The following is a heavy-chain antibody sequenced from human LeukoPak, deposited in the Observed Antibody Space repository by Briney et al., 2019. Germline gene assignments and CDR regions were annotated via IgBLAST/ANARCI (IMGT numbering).Heavy chain of an antibody. Sequence: SVKVSCKASGGTFSSYAISWVRQAPGQGLEWMGGIIPIFGTANYAQKFQGRVTMTRDTSTSTVYMELSSLRSEDTAVYYCASSLVVPAAMFNKWGQGTLVTVSS. CDR3: ASSLVVPAAMFNK. J-gene: IGHJ4*02. CDR2: IIPIFGTA. V-gene: IGHV1-69*05. D-gene: IGHD2-2*01. CDR1: GGTFSSYA.